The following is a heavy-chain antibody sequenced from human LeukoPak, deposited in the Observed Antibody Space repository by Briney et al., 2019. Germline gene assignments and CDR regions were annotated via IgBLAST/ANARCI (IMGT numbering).Heavy chain of an antibody. V-gene: IGHV3-15*01. Sequence: GGSLRLSCAASGFTFSHAWMGWVRQAPGKWLEWVGRVKSKTDGGTTEYATHVKGRFNNSRDDSKNTLSLQMNSLKTEDTAVYFCIPGSGRYPWGQGTLVTVSS. CDR2: VKSKTDGGTT. J-gene: IGHJ5*02. CDR1: GFTFSHAW. CDR3: IPGSGRYP. D-gene: IGHD3-10*01.